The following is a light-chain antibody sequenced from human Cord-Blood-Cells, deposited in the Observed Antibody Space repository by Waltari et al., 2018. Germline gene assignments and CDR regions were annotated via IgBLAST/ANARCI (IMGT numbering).Light chain of an antibody. J-gene: IGLJ2*01. CDR1: KLGDKY. Sequence: SYELTQQPSVSVSPGQTASITCSGDKLGDKYACWYQQKPGQSPVLVIYQDSKRPSGLPGRFAGSNSGNTATLTISGTQAMDEADYDCQAWDSSSVVFGGGTKLTVL. CDR3: QAWDSSSVV. V-gene: IGLV3-1*01. CDR2: QDS.